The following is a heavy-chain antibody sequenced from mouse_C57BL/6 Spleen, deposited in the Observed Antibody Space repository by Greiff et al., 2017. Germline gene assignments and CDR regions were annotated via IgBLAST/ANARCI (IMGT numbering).Heavy chain of an antibody. CDR3: AALYYGSSYGFDC. Sequence: VQLQQSGPELVKPGASVKISCKASGYTFTDYYMNWVKQSHGKSLEWIGDINPNNGGTSYNQKFKGKATLTVDKSSSTAYMELRSLTSEDSAVYYCAALYYGSSYGFDCWGQGTTLTVSS. J-gene: IGHJ2*01. CDR1: GYTFTDYY. D-gene: IGHD1-1*01. CDR2: INPNNGGT. V-gene: IGHV1-26*01.